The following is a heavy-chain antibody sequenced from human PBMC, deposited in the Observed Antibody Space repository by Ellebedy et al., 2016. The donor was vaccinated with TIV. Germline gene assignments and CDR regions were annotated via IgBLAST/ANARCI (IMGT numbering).Heavy chain of an antibody. CDR3: ARGRYSSLH. CDR1: GFTFSSYW. D-gene: IGHD6-19*01. V-gene: IGHV3-74*01. Sequence: GESLKISCAASGFTFSSYWMHWVRQVPGKGLVWVSRIHGDGSSTSYADSVKGRFTVSRDNAENTLYLQMNSLRAEDTAVYYCARGRYSSLHWGQGTLVTVSS. CDR2: IHGDGSST. J-gene: IGHJ4*02.